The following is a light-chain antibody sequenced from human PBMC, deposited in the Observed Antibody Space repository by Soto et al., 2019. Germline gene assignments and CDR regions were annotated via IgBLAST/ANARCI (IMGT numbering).Light chain of an antibody. CDR3: QQYGSSPST. J-gene: IGKJ1*01. CDR1: LSVSSSY. Sequence: EIVLTQSPGTLSLSPGERATLSCRASLSVSSSYLAWYQQKPGQAPRLLIYGASTRATGIPHRFSGSGSGTDFTLTISGLEPEDFAVYYCQQYGSSPSTFGQGTKVDIK. CDR2: GAS. V-gene: IGKV3-20*01.